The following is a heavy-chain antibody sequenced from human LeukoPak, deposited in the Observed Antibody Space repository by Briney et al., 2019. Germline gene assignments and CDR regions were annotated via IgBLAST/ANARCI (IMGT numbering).Heavy chain of an antibody. V-gene: IGHV1-2*02. J-gene: IGHJ5*02. CDR3: ARVGNRMVRGVIHNWFDP. CDR2: INPNSGGT. CDR1: GYTFTGYY. Sequence: GASVKDSCKASGYTFTGYYMHWVRQAPGQGLEWMGWINPNSGGTNYAQKFQGRVTMTRDTSISTAYMELSRLRSDDTAVYYCARVGNRMVRGVIHNWFDPWGQGTLVTVSS. D-gene: IGHD3-10*01.